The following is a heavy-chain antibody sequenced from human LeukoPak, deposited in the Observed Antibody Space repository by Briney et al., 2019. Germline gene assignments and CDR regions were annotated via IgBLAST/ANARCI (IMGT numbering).Heavy chain of an antibody. J-gene: IGHJ4*02. D-gene: IGHD6-13*01. Sequence: ASVKVSCKASGYIFTGYFMHWVRQAPGQGLEWMGWINPDSGGTNYAQKFRGWVTMTRDTSTSTVYMELSSLRSEDTAVYYCARAGAGAAGPQDYWGQGTLVTVSS. CDR2: INPDSGGT. CDR3: ARAGAGAAGPQDY. CDR1: GYIFTGYF. V-gene: IGHV1-2*04.